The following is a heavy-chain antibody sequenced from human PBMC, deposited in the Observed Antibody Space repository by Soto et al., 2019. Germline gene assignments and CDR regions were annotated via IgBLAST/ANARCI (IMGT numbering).Heavy chain of an antibody. V-gene: IGHV1-69*13. CDR1: GVTFISYS. J-gene: IGHJ5*02. D-gene: IGHD5-18*01. CDR2: IIPIFGTA. CDR3: ARGPPGTAMVIGFYL. Sequence: SVKVSFKASGVTFISYSISWFLLSLCQGLEWMGGIIPIFGTANYAQKFQGRVTITADESTSTAYMELSSLRSEDTAVYYCARGPPGTAMVIGFYLWGQGTLVTVSS.